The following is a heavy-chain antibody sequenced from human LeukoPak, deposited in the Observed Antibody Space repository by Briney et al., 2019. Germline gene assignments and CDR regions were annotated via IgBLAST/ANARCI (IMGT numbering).Heavy chain of an antibody. J-gene: IGHJ6*02. V-gene: IGHV3-33*01. CDR3: ARAGGTYSGYGDGMDV. D-gene: IGHD5-12*01. Sequence: GGSLRLSCAASGFTFGSYGMHWVRQAPGKGLEWVAVIWYDGSNKYYADSVKGRFTISRDNSKNTLYLQMNSLRAEDTAVYYCARAGGTYSGYGDGMDVWGQGTTVTVSS. CDR1: GFTFGSYG. CDR2: IWYDGSNK.